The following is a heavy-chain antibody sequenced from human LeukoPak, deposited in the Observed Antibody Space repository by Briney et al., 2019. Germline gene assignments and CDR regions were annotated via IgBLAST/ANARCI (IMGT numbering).Heavy chain of an antibody. CDR3: ARLTAYYYGMDV. V-gene: IGHV4-39*01. CDR1: GGSISSSSYY. CDR2: IYYSGST. Sequence: SETLSLTCTVSGGSISSSSYYWGWIRQPPGKGLEWIGSIYYSGSTNYNPSLKSRVTISVDTSKNQFSLKLSSVTAADTAVYYCARLTAYYYGMDVWGQGTTVTVSS. J-gene: IGHJ6*02.